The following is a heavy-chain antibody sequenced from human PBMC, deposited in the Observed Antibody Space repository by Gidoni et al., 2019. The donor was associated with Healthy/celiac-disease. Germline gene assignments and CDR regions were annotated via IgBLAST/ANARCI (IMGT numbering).Heavy chain of an antibody. CDR2: ISGSGGGR. V-gene: IGHV3-23*01. CDR3: AKRVSIFGVVKDGGGTYYFDY. CDR1: GFTFSRYA. Sequence: EVQLLESGGGLVQPGRSLRLSCAASGFTFSRYAMRWVRQAPGKGLEGFASISGSGGGRYNADSVKGGFTISRDNSKNTLYLQMNSLRAEDTAVYYCAKRVSIFGVVKDGGGTYYFDYWGQGTLVTVSS. D-gene: IGHD3-3*01. J-gene: IGHJ4*02.